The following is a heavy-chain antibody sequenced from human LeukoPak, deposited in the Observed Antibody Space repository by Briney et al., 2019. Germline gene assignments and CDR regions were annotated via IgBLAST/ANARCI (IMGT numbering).Heavy chain of an antibody. V-gene: IGHV4-59*08. Sequence: SQTLSLTCTVSDGSISSYYWSWIRHPPGKGLEWIGYIYYSGSTNYNPSLKSRVTISVDTSKNQFSLKLSSVTAADTAVYYCARSSPQYYYYSGMDVWGQGTTVTVSS. CDR2: IYYSGST. CDR1: DGSISSYY. J-gene: IGHJ6*02. CDR3: ARSSPQYYYYSGMDV.